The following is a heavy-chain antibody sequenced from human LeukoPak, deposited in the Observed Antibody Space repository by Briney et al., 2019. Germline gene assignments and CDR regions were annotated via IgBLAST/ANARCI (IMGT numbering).Heavy chain of an antibody. CDR3: ARGGISTVVTVDYYMDV. CDR1: GYTFTSYY. J-gene: IGHJ6*03. CDR2: INPNSGGT. Sequence: ASVKVSCKASGYTFTSYYMHWVRQAPGQGLEWLGWINPNSGGTNYARKFQGRVTMTRDTSISTAYMDLSSLRSDDTAVYYCARGGISTVVTVDYYMDVWGKGTTVTISS. D-gene: IGHD4-23*01. V-gene: IGHV1-2*02.